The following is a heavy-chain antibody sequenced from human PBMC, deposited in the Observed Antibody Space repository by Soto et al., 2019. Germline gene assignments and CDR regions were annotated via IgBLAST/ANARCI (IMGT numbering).Heavy chain of an antibody. CDR1: GYTFTGYY. J-gene: IGHJ5*02. CDR2: LNPNSGGT. Sequence: QVQLVQSGAEVKKPGASVKVSCKASGYTFTGYYMHWVRQAPGQGREWMGWLNPNSGGTNYAQKFQGRVTMTRDTSISTAYMELSRMRSDDTAVYYCARGGTYCSSTSCYRLDWFDPWGQGTLVTVSS. D-gene: IGHD2-2*02. V-gene: IGHV1-2*02. CDR3: ARGGTYCSSTSCYRLDWFDP.